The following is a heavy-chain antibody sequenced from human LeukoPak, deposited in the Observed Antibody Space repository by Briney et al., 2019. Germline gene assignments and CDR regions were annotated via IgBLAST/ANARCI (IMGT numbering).Heavy chain of an antibody. CDR2: IYYSGST. CDR1: GGSISSSSYY. CDR3: ARDPRGNYFDY. Sequence: SETLSLTCTVSGGSISSSSYYWGWIRQPPGKGLEWIGSIYYSGSTYYNPSLKSRVTISVDTSKNQFSLKLSSVTAADTAVYYCARDPRGNYFDYWGQGTLVTVSS. V-gene: IGHV4-39*07. J-gene: IGHJ4*02.